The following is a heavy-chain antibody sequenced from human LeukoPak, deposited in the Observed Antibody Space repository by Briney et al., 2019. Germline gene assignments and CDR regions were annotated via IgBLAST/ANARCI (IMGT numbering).Heavy chain of an antibody. CDR1: GYTFTSYY. CDR3: ARGIPGRRHFYSYYYMDV. Sequence: ASVKVSCKASGYTFTSYYIHWVRQAPGQGLEWLGWINPNNGAINYAQKFQDRVTMTRDTSISTTYMDLTSLRSDDMAVYYCARGIPGRRHFYSYYYMDVWGKGTTVTVSS. CDR2: INPNNGAI. J-gene: IGHJ6*03. V-gene: IGHV1-2*02. D-gene: IGHD6-13*01.